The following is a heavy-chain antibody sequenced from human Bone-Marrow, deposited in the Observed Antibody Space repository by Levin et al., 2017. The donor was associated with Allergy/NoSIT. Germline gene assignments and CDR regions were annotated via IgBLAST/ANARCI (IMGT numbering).Heavy chain of an antibody. CDR3: ARDYGGDYDTLTGYNKRGAFDI. Sequence: GGSLRLSCAASGFTFSDYYMTWIRQAPGKGLEWVSYISYSGSSVYYADSVEGRFTISRDNAKRLLYLQMNSLRAEDTAVYFCARDYGGDYDTLTGYNKRGAFDIWGQGTMVTVSS. CDR2: ISYSGSSV. CDR1: GFTFSDYY. J-gene: IGHJ3*02. D-gene: IGHD3-9*01. V-gene: IGHV3-11*01.